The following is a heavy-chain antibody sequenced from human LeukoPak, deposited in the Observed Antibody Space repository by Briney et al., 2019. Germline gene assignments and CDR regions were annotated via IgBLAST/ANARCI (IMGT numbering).Heavy chain of an antibody. Sequence: GGSLRLSCAASGFTFSGYALIWVRQAPGKGLEWISAIRGSGGTTYYADSVKGRCTISRDNSRNTVYLQMNSLRAKDTALYFCGKDPDGDYVGAFDFWGPGTMVTVSS. CDR2: IRGSGGTT. CDR1: GFTFSGYA. CDR3: GKDPDGDYVGAFDF. V-gene: IGHV3-23*01. J-gene: IGHJ3*01. D-gene: IGHD4-17*01.